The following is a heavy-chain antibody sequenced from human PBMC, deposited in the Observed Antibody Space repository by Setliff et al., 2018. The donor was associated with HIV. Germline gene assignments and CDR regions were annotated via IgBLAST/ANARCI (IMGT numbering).Heavy chain of an antibody. J-gene: IGHJ1*01. Sequence: ASVKVSCKISGYTLTELSIHWVRQAPGKGLEWMADFDPEDGETFYAQKFQGRLTMTEDTSTDTAYMELSSLRSDDTAMYYCATDPGYSSTWYSESFQHWGQGTVVTVSS. CDR1: GYTLTELS. V-gene: IGHV1-24*01. CDR2: FDPEDGET. CDR3: ATDPGYSSTWYSESFQH. D-gene: IGHD6-13*01.